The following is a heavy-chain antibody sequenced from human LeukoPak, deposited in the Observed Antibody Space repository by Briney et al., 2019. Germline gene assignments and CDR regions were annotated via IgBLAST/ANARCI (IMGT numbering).Heavy chain of an antibody. CDR2: IYYSGST. J-gene: IGHJ4*02. CDR1: GGSISSSSYY. Sequence: SETLSLTCTVSGGSISSSSYYWGWVRQPPGKGLEWIGSIYYSGSTYYNPSLKSRVTISVDTSKNQFSLKLSSVTAADTAVYYCATLWFGELGVDYWGQGTLVTVSS. D-gene: IGHD3-10*01. V-gene: IGHV4-39*07. CDR3: ATLWFGELGVDY.